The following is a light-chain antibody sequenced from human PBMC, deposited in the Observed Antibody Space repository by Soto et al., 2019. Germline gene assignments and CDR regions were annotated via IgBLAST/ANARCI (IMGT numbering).Light chain of an antibody. CDR3: QSYDSSLSGYV. Sequence: QSVLTQPPSVSGAPGQRVTISCTGRSSNIGAGFDVHWYQQLPGTAPKVLIYGNSNRPSGVPDRFSGSKSGTSASLAITGLQAEDEADYYYQSYDSSLSGYVFGTGTKLTVL. J-gene: IGLJ1*01. CDR2: GNS. CDR1: SSNIGAGFD. V-gene: IGLV1-40*01.